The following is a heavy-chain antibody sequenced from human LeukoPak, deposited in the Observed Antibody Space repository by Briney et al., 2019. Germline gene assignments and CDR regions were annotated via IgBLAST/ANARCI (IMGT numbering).Heavy chain of an antibody. J-gene: IGHJ3*02. Sequence: GGSLRLSCAASGFTFSSYNMNWVRQAPGKGLEWVSYISSSSSTIYYADSVKGRFTISRDNAKNSLCLQMNSLRAEDTAVYYCARYTIFGVVNDAFDIWGQGTMVTVSS. CDR2: ISSSSSTI. CDR3: ARYTIFGVVNDAFDI. CDR1: GFTFSSYN. V-gene: IGHV3-48*01. D-gene: IGHD3-3*01.